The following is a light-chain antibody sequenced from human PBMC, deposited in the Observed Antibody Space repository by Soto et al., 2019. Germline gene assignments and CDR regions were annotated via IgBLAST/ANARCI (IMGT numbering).Light chain of an antibody. CDR3: QQYDNFPWT. Sequence: IVLTQSPGTLSLSPGERATLSCRASQSVTSIYLAWYQQKPGQAPRLLIYDASSRATGIPDRFSGSESGTDFTLTISRLEPEDFAVYYCQQYDNFPWTFGQGTKV. V-gene: IGKV3-20*01. CDR1: QSVTSIY. J-gene: IGKJ1*01. CDR2: DAS.